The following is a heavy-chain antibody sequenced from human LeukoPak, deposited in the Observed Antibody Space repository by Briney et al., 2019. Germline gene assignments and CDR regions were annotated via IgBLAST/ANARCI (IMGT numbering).Heavy chain of an antibody. V-gene: IGHV1-2*02. J-gene: IGHJ4*02. CDR3: ARSWGSPALSTGY. CDR2: INPNSGGT. D-gene: IGHD7-27*01. Sequence: GASVKVSCKASGYTFTGYYMHWVRQAPGQGLEWMGWINPNSGGTNYAQKFQSRVTMTRDTSISTAYMELSRLRSDDTAVYYRARSWGSPALSTGYWGQGTLVTVSS. CDR1: GYTFTGYY.